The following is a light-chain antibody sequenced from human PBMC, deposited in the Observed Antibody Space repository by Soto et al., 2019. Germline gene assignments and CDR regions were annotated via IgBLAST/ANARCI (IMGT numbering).Light chain of an antibody. V-gene: IGKV3-15*01. Sequence: ESVLTQSPGTLSLSPGERATLSCRASQSVSSYLAWYQQKPAQAPRLXXYDASNRATGIPARFSGSGSGTEFTLPISSLQSEDFAVYYCQQYQNWLPITFGQGTRLEIK. CDR2: DAS. CDR3: QQYQNWLPIT. CDR1: QSVSSY. J-gene: IGKJ5*01.